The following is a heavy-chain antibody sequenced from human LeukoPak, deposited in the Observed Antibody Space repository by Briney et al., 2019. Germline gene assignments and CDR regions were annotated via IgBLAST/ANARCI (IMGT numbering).Heavy chain of an antibody. CDR2: ISYDGSNK. V-gene: IGHV3-30*18. D-gene: IGHD1-26*01. CDR3: AKTGGSYRDFDY. CDR1: GFTFSSYG. Sequence: GGSLRLSCAASGFTFSSYGMHWARQAPGKGLERVAVISYDGSNKYYADSVKGRFTISRDNSKNTLYLQMNSLRAEDTAVYYCAKTGGSYRDFDYWGQGTLVTVSS. J-gene: IGHJ4*02.